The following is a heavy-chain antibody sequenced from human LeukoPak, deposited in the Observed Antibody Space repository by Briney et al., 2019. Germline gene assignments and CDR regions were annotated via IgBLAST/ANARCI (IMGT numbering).Heavy chain of an antibody. J-gene: IGHJ4*02. Sequence: TGGSLRLSCAASGFTFSSYAMSWVRQAPGKGLEWDATISGSGGNTYYADSVKGRFTISRDNSKNTLYLQMNSLRAEDTAVYYCAKDLQWRIRRNYFDYWGQGTLVTVSS. D-gene: IGHD6-19*01. CDR1: GFTFSSYA. V-gene: IGHV3-23*01. CDR2: ISGSGGNT. CDR3: AKDLQWRIRRNYFDY.